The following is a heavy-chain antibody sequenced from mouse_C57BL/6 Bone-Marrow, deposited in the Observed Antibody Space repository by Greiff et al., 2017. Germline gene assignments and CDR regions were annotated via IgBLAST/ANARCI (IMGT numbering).Heavy chain of an antibody. CDR3: SRRSLPIGHAMDY. CDR2: INPSNGGT. D-gene: IGHD6-1*01. Sequence: VQLQQPGTELVKPGASVKLSCKASGYTFTSYWMHWVKQRPGQGLEWIGNINPSNGGTNYNEKFKSKATLPVDKSSSTAYMQLSSLTSEDSAVDYCSRRSLPIGHAMDYWGQGTSVTVSS. CDR1: GYTFTSYW. J-gene: IGHJ4*01. V-gene: IGHV1-53*01.